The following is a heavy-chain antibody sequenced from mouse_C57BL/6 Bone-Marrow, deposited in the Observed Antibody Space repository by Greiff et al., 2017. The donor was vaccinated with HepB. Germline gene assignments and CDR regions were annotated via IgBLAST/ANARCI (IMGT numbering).Heavy chain of an antibody. J-gene: IGHJ1*03. CDR3: ARENYYGLGV. D-gene: IGHD1-1*01. CDR2: ISDGGSYT. V-gene: IGHV5-4*01. Sequence: EVKLMESGGGLVKPGGSLKLSCAASGFTFSSYAMSWVRQTPEKRLEWVATISDGGSYTYYPDNVKGRFTISRDNAKNNLYQQMSHLKSEDTAMYYCARENYYGLGVWGTGTTVTVSS. CDR1: GFTFSSYA.